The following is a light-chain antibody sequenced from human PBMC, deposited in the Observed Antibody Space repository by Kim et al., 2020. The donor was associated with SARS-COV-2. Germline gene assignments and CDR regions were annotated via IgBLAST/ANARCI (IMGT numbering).Light chain of an antibody. CDR2: DAS. V-gene: IGKV3-11*01. J-gene: IGKJ2*01. Sequence: SLSPGERATLSCRASQSVSSYLAWYQHRPGQAPRLLIYDASNRATGIPARFSGSGSGTDFTLTISSLEPEDFAVYYCQQRSNWPYTFGQGTKLEIK. CDR1: QSVSSY. CDR3: QQRSNWPYT.